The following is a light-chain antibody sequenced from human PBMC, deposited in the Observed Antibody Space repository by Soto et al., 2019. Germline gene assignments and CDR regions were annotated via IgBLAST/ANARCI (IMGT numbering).Light chain of an antibody. CDR2: LNSAGSH. CDR3: QTWGTGIQV. J-gene: IGLJ2*01. V-gene: IGLV4-69*01. Sequence: QLVLTQSPSASASLGASVKLTCTLSSGHSSYAIAWHQQHPEKGPRYLMKLNSAGSHSKGDGIPDRFSGSSSGAERYLTISSLQSEYEADYYCQTWGTGIQVFGGGTKLTVL. CDR1: SGHSSYA.